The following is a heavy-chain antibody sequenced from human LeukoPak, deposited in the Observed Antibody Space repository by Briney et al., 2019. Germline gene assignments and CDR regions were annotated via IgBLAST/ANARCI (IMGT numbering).Heavy chain of an antibody. J-gene: IGHJ6*02. CDR3: ATIAAAGTHLTYYYGMDV. CDR2: ISYDGSNK. Sequence: GRSLRLSCAASGFTFSSDGMHWVRQAPGKGLEWVAVISYDGSNKYYADSVKGRFTISRDNSKNTLYLQMNSLRAEDTAVYYCATIAAAGTHLTYYYGMDVWGQGTTVTVSS. D-gene: IGHD6-13*01. V-gene: IGHV3-30*03. CDR1: GFTFSSDG.